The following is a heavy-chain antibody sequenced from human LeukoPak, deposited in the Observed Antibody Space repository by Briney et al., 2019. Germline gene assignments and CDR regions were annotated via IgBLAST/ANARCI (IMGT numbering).Heavy chain of an antibody. CDR2: IYHSGST. CDR1: GGTISSSNW. V-gene: IGHV4-4*02. D-gene: IGHD4-17*01. Sequence: SETLSLTCAVSGGTISSSNWWSWVRQPPGKGLEWIGEIYHSGSTNYNPSLKSRVTISVDTSKNQFSLKLSSVTAADTAVYYCAKGYGDYVYFDYWGQGTLVTVSS. CDR3: AKGYGDYVYFDY. J-gene: IGHJ4*02.